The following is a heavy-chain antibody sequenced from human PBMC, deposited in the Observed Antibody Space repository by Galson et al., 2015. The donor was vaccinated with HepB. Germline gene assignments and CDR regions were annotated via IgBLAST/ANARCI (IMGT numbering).Heavy chain of an antibody. V-gene: IGHV3-7*03. CDR1: GFTFSSYW. J-gene: IGHJ4*02. CDR3: ARDRPLGSYDY. CDR2: IRDDGGEN. D-gene: IGHD3-10*01. Sequence: SLRLSCAASGFTFSSYWMSWVRQAPGKGLEWVANIRDDGGENYYVDSVKGRFTISRDNAKNSLYLQMNNLRVEDTALHYCARDRPLGSYDYWGQGTLVTVSA.